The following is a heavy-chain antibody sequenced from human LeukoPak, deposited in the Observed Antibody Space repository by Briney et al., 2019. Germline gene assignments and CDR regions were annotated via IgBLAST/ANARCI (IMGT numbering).Heavy chain of an antibody. D-gene: IGHD3-10*01. V-gene: IGHV3-21*01. CDR1: GFTVSSNY. J-gene: IGHJ1*01. Sequence: GGSLRLSCAASGFTVSSNYMSWVRQAPGKGLEWVSSISSSSSYIYYADSVKGRFTISRDNAKNSLYLQMNSLRAEDTAVYYCARGVIGVAPFQHWGQGTLVTVSS. CDR3: ARGVIGVAPFQH. CDR2: ISSSSSYI.